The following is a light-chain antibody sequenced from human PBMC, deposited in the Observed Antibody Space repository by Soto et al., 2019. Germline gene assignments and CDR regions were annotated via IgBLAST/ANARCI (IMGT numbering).Light chain of an antibody. CDR1: SSDVGGYNY. J-gene: IGLJ1*01. Sequence: QSVLTQPRSVSGSPGQSVTISCTGTSSDVGGYNYVSWYLQHPGKAPKVMIYDVSKRPSGVPDRFSGSKSGNTASLTISGLQSEDEADYYCCSFAGNYIYVFGTGTKVTVL. CDR2: DVS. V-gene: IGLV2-11*01. CDR3: CSFAGNYIYV.